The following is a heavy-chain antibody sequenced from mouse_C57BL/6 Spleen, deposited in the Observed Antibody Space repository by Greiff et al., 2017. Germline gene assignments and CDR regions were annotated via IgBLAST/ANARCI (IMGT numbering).Heavy chain of an antibody. CDR1: GSTFSSYA. Sequence: EVQLVESGGGLVKPGGSLKLSCEASGSTFSSYAMSWVRQTPEKRLEWVATISDGGGYTYYPDNVKGRFTISRDNAKNNLYLQMSHLKSEDTALYYCSRDSTVVATKDFDYGGQGTTLTVSS. J-gene: IGHJ2*01. D-gene: IGHD1-1*01. CDR3: SRDSTVVATKDFDY. CDR2: ISDGGGYT. V-gene: IGHV5-4*01.